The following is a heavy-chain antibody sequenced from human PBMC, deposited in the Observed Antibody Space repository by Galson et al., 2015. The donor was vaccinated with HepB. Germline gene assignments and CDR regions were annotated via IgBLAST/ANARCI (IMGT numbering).Heavy chain of an antibody. CDR3: ARGYYDSSGYYFFDI. CDR1: GYTFTSYD. CDR2: MNPNSGNT. V-gene: IGHV1-8*01. D-gene: IGHD3-22*01. J-gene: IGHJ3*02. Sequence: SVKVSCKASGYTFTSYDINWVRQATGQGLEWMGWMNPNSGNTGYAQKFQGRVTMTRNTSISTAYMELSSLRSEDTAVYYCARGYYDSSGYYFFDIWGQGTMVTVSS.